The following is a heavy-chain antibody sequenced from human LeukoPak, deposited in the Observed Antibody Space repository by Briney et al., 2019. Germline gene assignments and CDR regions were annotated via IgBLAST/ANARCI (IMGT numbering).Heavy chain of an antibody. D-gene: IGHD3-22*01. CDR1: GFTFSKVW. Sequence: KPGGSLRLSCAASGFTFSKVWMSWVRQAPGKGLEWVGRIKSKADGGTLDYAAPVKGRFTISRDDSKDTLFLQMNSLKTEDTAVYYCTTDLSELDDSGYYAKYFHHWGQGTLVSVSS. CDR2: IKSKADGGTL. CDR3: TTDLSELDDSGYYAKYFHH. V-gene: IGHV3-15*01. J-gene: IGHJ1*01.